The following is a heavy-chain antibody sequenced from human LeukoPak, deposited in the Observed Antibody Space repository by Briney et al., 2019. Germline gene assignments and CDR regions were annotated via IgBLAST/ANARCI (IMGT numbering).Heavy chain of an antibody. CDR2: IYYSGST. D-gene: IGHD6-13*01. CDR3: ARQSRATGTLDS. J-gene: IGHJ5*01. Sequence: PSQTLSLTCTVSGGSISSYYWSWIRQPPGKGLEWIGYIYYSGSTNYNPSLKSRVTISLDTSKNQFSLKLSSVTAADTAVYYCARQSRATGTLDSWGQGTLVTVSS. CDR1: GGSISSYY. V-gene: IGHV4-59*08.